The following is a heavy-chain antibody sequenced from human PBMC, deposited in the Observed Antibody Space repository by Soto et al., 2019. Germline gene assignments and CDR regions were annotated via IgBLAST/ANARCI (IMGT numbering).Heavy chain of an antibody. D-gene: IGHD6-6*01. Sequence: PGGSLRLCCAASGFTFSSYWMSWVRQAPGKGLEWVANIKQDGSEKYYVDSVKGRFTISRDNAKNSLYLQMNSLRAEDTAVYYCARFGWGPSSAFDIWGQGTMVTVSS. CDR2: IKQDGSEK. CDR3: ARFGWGPSSAFDI. J-gene: IGHJ3*02. CDR1: GFTFSSYW. V-gene: IGHV3-7*03.